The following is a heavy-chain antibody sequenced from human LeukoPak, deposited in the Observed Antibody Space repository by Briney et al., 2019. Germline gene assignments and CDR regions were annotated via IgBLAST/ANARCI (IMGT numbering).Heavy chain of an antibody. D-gene: IGHD2-2*01. CDR3: ARDPSFPIVVVPAAMSQSPGAFDI. J-gene: IGHJ3*02. V-gene: IGHV1-2*02. Sequence: GASVKVSCKASGYTFTGYYMHWARQAPGQGLEWMGWINPNSGGTNYAQKFQGRVTMTRDTSISTAYMELSRLRSDDTAVYYCARDPSFPIVVVPAAMSQSPGAFDIWGQGTMVTVSS. CDR1: GYTFTGYY. CDR2: INPNSGGT.